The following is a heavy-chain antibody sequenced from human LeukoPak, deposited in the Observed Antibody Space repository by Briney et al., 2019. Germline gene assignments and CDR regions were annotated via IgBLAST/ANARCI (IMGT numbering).Heavy chain of an antibody. Sequence: GGSLRLSCAASGFTFGNYWMHWVRQAPGKGLLWVSRISDDGSSANYADSVQGRFTISRDNAKNTVYLQMHSLRAEDTAVYYCVSGYCGSTTCYRGAYWGQGTLVTVSS. CDR1: GFTFGNYW. CDR2: ISDDGSSA. D-gene: IGHD2-2*03. J-gene: IGHJ4*02. V-gene: IGHV3-74*01. CDR3: VSGYCGSTTCYRGAY.